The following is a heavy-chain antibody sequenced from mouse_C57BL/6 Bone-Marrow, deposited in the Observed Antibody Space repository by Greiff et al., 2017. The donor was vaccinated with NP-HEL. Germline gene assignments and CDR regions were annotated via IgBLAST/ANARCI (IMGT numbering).Heavy chain of an antibody. Sequence: QVQLKESGAELARPGASVKLSCKASGYTFTSYGISWVKQRTGQGLEWIGEIYPRSGNTYYNEKFKGKATLTADKSSSTAYMELRSLTSEDSAVYFCARGGVEEYYFDYWGQGTTLTVSS. CDR3: ARGGVEEYYFDY. D-gene: IGHD1-3*01. V-gene: IGHV1-81*01. CDR1: GYTFTSYG. J-gene: IGHJ2*01. CDR2: IYPRSGNT.